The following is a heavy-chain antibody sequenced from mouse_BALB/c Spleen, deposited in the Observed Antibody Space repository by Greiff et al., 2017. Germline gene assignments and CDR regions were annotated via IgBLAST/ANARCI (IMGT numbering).Heavy chain of an antibody. CDR2: ISYSGST. CDR3: ARIYYGNIYYAMDY. D-gene: IGHD2-1*01. J-gene: IGHJ4*01. CDR1: GDSITSGY. V-gene: IGHV3-8*02. Sequence: EVKLVESGPSLVKPSQTLSLTCSVTGDSITSGYWNWIRKFPGNKLEYMGYISYSGSTYYNPSLKSRISITRDTSKNQYYLQLNSVTTEDTATYYCARIYYGNIYYAMDYWGQGTSVTVSS.